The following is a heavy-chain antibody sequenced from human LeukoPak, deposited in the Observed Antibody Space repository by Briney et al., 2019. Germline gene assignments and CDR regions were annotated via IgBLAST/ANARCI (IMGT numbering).Heavy chain of an antibody. CDR1: GGSISSSSYY. CDR3: KIAARDYYYGMDG. CDR2: IYYSGST. V-gene: IGHV4-39*01. D-gene: IGHD6-6*01. J-gene: IGHJ6*02. Sequence: PSETLSLTCTVSGGSISSSSYYWGWIRQPPGKGLEWIGSIYYSGSTYYNPSLKSRVTISVDTSKNQFSLKLSSVTAADTAVYYCKIAARDYYYGMDGWGQGTTVTVSS.